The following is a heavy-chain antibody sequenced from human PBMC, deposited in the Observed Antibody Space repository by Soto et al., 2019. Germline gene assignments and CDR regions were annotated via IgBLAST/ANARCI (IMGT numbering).Heavy chain of an antibody. Sequence: QVHLVQSGAEVKKPGASVRVSCKASGYSFTGNSMHWVRQAPGQGLEWMGWINPNNGGTNYAQRFRGWVTMTRDTYVSTAYMDLNRLKSDDTAVYYCVIQRSGVVYCGQGTLVTVSS. D-gene: IGHD2-15*01. CDR2: INPNNGGT. CDR1: GYSFTGNS. CDR3: VIQRSGVVY. J-gene: IGHJ4*02. V-gene: IGHV1-2*04.